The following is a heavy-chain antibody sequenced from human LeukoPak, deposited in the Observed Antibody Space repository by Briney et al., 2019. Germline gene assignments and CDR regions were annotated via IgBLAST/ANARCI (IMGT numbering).Heavy chain of an antibody. J-gene: IGHJ4*02. V-gene: IGHV3-23*01. D-gene: IGHD6-13*01. CDR2: ISGNGRTT. CDR1: GFTFSSYA. Sequence: GGSLRLSCAASGFTFSSYAMSWVRQAPGKGLEWVSAISGNGRTTYYADSVKGRFTISRDNSKNTLYLQMNSLRAEDTAVYYCAKEGYSSSWNADFDYWGQGTLVAVSS. CDR3: AKEGYSSSWNADFDY.